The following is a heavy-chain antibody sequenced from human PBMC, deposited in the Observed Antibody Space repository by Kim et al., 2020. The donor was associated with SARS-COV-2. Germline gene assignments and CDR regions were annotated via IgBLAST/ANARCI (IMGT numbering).Heavy chain of an antibody. D-gene: IGHD3-10*01. Sequence: GGSLRLSCAASGFTLSYYDMHWVRQTAGKGLEWVSAIGSAGGTYYPGSVKGRFTVSRETDKNSVYLQVDGLRAGDTAVYYCARRRAGSPNYSDAFDIWGQGPMVTVSS. CDR2: IGSAGGT. CDR1: GFTLSYYD. J-gene: IGHJ3*02. V-gene: IGHV3-13*01. CDR3: ARRRAGSPNYSDAFDI.